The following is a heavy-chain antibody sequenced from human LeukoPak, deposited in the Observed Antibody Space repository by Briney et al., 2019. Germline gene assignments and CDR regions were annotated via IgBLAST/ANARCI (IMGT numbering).Heavy chain of an antibody. CDR2: ISYDGSNK. Sequence: GRSLRLSCAASGFTFSSYAMHWVHQAPGKGLEWVAVISYDGSNKYYADSVRGRFTISRDNSKNTLYLQMNSLRAEDTAVYYCARDPKLDYYDSSGSLVWGQGTLVTVSS. V-gene: IGHV3-30*04. J-gene: IGHJ4*02. CDR1: GFTFSSYA. D-gene: IGHD3-22*01. CDR3: ARDPKLDYYDSSGSLV.